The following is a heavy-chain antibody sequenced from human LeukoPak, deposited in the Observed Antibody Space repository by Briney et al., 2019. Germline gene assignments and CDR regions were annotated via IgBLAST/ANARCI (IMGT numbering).Heavy chain of an antibody. J-gene: IGHJ4*02. CDR2: IKSKTDGGTT. CDR3: TTEDDSNGYWPFDY. Sequence: GGSLRLSCAASGFTVSSNYMSWVRQAPGKGLEWVGRIKSKTDGGTTDYAAPVKGRFTISRDDSKNTLYLQMNSLKTEDTAVYYCTTEDDSNGYWPFDYWGQGTLVTVSS. V-gene: IGHV3-15*01. D-gene: IGHD3-22*01. CDR1: GFTVSSNY.